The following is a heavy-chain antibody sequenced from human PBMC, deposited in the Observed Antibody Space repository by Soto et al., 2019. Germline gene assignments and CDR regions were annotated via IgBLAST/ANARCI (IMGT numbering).Heavy chain of an antibody. J-gene: IGHJ4*02. V-gene: IGHV1-8*01. Sequence: ASVKVSCKASGYTFTSYDINWVRQATGQGLEWMGWMNPNSGNTGYAQKFQGRVTMTRNTSISTAYMELSSLRSEDTAVYYCARNVFIRSDNRWYPQSDYWGQGTLVTVSS. D-gene: IGHD3-10*01. CDR1: GYTFTSYD. CDR3: ARNVFIRSDNRWYPQSDY. CDR2: MNPNSGNT.